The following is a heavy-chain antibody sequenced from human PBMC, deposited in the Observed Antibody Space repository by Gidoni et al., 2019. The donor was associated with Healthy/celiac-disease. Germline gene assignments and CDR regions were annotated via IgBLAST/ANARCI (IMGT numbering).Heavy chain of an antibody. Sequence: EVQLVESGGGLVKPGGSLRLSCASSGFTVSSNYMCWVSQAPGKGLEWVSFIYNGGSTYCADSVKGRFTISRHNSKNTLYLQMNSLRAEDTAVYYCAREVERYYFDYWGQGTLVTVSS. CDR2: IYNGGST. CDR3: AREVERYYFDY. V-gene: IGHV3-53*04. J-gene: IGHJ4*02. CDR1: GFTVSSNY.